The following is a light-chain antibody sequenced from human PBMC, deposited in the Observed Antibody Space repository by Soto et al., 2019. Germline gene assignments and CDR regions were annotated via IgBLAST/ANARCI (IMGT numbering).Light chain of an antibody. V-gene: IGKV3-15*01. CDR3: QHYNNWPRT. Sequence: EIVMTQSPATLSVSPGERVTLSCRASQSVSSNLAWYQQKPGQAPRLLIYGASTRATGIPARFSGSGSGTELTLTISSQQSEDFAVYYCQHYNNWPRTFGQGTKVEIK. J-gene: IGKJ1*01. CDR2: GAS. CDR1: QSVSSN.